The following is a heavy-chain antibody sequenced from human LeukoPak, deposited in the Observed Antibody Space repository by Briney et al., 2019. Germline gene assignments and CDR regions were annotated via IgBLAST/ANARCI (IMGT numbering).Heavy chain of an antibody. CDR1: GGSISSGGYY. J-gene: IGHJ3*02. CDR2: IYYSGST. Sequence: SETLSLTCTVSGGSISSGGYYWSWIRQHPGKGLEWIGYIYYSGSTYYNPSLKSRVTMSVDTSKNQFSLKLSSVTAADTAVYYCAREGPRSTMVRGVRAFDIWGQGTMVTVSS. D-gene: IGHD3-10*01. CDR3: AREGPRSTMVRGVRAFDI. V-gene: IGHV4-31*03.